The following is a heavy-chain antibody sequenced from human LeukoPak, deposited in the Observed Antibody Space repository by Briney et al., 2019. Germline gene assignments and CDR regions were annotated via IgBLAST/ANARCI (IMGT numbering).Heavy chain of an antibody. CDR2: MKPDSGRT. CDR1: GYIFNNFD. Sequence: ASVTVSCKASGYIFNNFDINWVRQTAGQGLEWMGWMKPDSGRTGYAQKFQGRVTITRDTSITTAYMELSSLTSEDTAIYYCVRMWGGLSLWGQGTMVTVSS. J-gene: IGHJ3*01. D-gene: IGHD3-16*01. V-gene: IGHV1-8*03. CDR3: VRMWGGLSL.